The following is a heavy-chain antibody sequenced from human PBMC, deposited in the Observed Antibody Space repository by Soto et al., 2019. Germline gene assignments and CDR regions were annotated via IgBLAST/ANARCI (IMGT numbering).Heavy chain of an antibody. Sequence: GGSLRLSCAASGFTFSSYAMHWVRQAPGKGLEWVAVILYDGSNKYYADSVKGRFTISRDNSKNTLYLQMNSLRAEDTAVYYCARDHFEWDLPLYYYGMDVWGQGTTVTVSS. CDR3: ARDHFEWDLPLYYYGMDV. D-gene: IGHD1-26*01. CDR1: GFTFSSYA. CDR2: ILYDGSNK. V-gene: IGHV3-30-3*01. J-gene: IGHJ6*02.